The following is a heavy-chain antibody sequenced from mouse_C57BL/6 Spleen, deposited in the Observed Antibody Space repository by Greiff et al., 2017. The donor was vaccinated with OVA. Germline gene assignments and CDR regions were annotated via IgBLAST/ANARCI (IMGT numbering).Heavy chain of an antibody. CDR1: GFTFSSYT. V-gene: IGHV5-9*01. D-gene: IGHD4-1*01. CDR2: LSGGGGNT. Sequence: EVQGVESGGGLVKPGGSLKLSCAASGFTFSSYTMSWVRQTPEKRLEWVATLSGGGGNTYYPDSVKGRFTISRDNAKNTLYLQMSSLRSEDTALYYCARQTGTDWYFDVWGTGTTVTVSS. CDR3: ARQTGTDWYFDV. J-gene: IGHJ1*03.